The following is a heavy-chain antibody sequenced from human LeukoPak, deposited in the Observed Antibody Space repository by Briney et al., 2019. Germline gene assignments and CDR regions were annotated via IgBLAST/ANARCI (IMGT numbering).Heavy chain of an antibody. J-gene: IGHJ4*02. V-gene: IGHV3-66*01. D-gene: IGHD2/OR15-2a*01. CDR1: GFTVSSNY. CDR3: AKGGSQSGPEATLLY. CDR2: IYSCGST. Sequence: GGSLRLSCAASGFTVSSNYMSWVRQAPGKGLEWVSVIYSCGSTYYADSVKGRFTISRDNSKNTLYLQMNSLRAEDTAVYYCAKGGSQSGPEATLLYWGQGTLVTVSS.